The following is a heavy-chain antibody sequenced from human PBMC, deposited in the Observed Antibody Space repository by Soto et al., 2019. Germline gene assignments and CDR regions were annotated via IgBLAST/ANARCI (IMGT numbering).Heavy chain of an antibody. Sequence: QVQLVESGGGVVQPGRSLRLPCAASGFTFSSYAMHWIRQAPGKGLEWVAVISYDGSNKYYADSVKGRFTISRDNSKNTLYLQMNSLRAEDTAVYYCARAKQQLVLNWFDPWGQGTLVTVSS. CDR2: ISYDGSNK. D-gene: IGHD6-13*01. J-gene: IGHJ5*02. CDR3: ARAKQQLVLNWFDP. CDR1: GFTFSSYA. V-gene: IGHV3-30-3*01.